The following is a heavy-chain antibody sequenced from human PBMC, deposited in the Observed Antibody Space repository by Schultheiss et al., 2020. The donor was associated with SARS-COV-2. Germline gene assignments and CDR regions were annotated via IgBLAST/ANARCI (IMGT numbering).Heavy chain of an antibody. V-gene: IGHV4-59*01. CDR2: IYYSGST. CDR3: ARVKQQLVVYYYYGMDV. Sequence: SETLSLTCTVSGGSISSYYWSWIRQPPGKGLEWIGYIYYSGSTNYNPSLKSRVTISVDTSKNQFSLKLSSVTAADTAVYYCARVKQQLVVYYYYGMDVWGQGTTVTVSS. J-gene: IGHJ6*02. D-gene: IGHD6-13*01. CDR1: GGSISSYY.